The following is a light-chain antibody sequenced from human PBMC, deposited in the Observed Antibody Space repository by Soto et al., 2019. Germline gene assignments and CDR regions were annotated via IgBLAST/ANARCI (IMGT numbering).Light chain of an antibody. J-gene: IGKJ2*01. V-gene: IGKV3-15*01. CDR3: KQYNDWPGT. CDR2: GAS. Sequence: EIVMTQSPGTLSVSPGERATLSCRASQSVRSNLAWYQQKPGQAPRLLIYGASTRATGIPARFSGSGSGTELTLTISSLQSEDFAVYYCKQYNDWPGTFGQGTTLEVK. CDR1: QSVRSN.